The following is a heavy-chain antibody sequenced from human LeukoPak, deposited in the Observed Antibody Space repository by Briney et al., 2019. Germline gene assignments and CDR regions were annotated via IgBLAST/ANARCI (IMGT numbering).Heavy chain of an antibody. CDR3: ARGRGSGHVLLPFDY. CDR2: IYTSGST. D-gene: IGHD6-19*01. CDR1: GGSISSGSYY. Sequence: SETLSLTCTVSGGSISSGSYYWSWIRQPAGKGREWVGRIYTSGSTNYNPSLKSRVSISVDTSKNQFSLKLSSVTAADTAVYYCARGRGSGHVLLPFDYWGQGTLVTVSS. J-gene: IGHJ4*02. V-gene: IGHV4-61*02.